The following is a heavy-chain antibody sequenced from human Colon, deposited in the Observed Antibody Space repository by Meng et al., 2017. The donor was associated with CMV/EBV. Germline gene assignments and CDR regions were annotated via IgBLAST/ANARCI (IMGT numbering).Heavy chain of an antibody. D-gene: IGHD2-2*02. Sequence: GESLKISCAAFGFSFSNYEVNWVRQAPGKGLEWVAYISRSGDIIYYADSVKGRFTVSRDNANNSLFAQMNSLRGEDTGVYYCARIMFCSDPSCYSHYGMDVWGQGTTVTVSS. J-gene: IGHJ6*02. CDR1: GFSFSNYE. CDR3: ARIMFCSDPSCYSHYGMDV. V-gene: IGHV3-48*03. CDR2: ISRSGDII.